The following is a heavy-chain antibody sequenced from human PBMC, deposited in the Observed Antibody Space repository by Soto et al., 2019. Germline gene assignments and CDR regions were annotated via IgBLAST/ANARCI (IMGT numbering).Heavy chain of an antibody. CDR3: ARDSPDGSGSYYNESPNYFDY. CDR2: IIPIFGTA. V-gene: IGHV1-69*12. J-gene: IGHJ4*02. D-gene: IGHD3-10*01. CDR1: GGTFSSYA. Sequence: QVQLVQSGAEVKKPGSSVKVSCKASGGTFSSYAISWVRQAPGQGLEWMGGIIPIFGTANYAQKFQGRVTITADESTSTAYMELSSLRSEDTAVYYCARDSPDGSGSYYNESPNYFDYWGQGTLVTVSS.